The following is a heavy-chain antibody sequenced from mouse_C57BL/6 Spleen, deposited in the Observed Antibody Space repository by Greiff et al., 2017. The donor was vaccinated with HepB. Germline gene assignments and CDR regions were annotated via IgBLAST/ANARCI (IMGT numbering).Heavy chain of an antibody. V-gene: IGHV1-50*01. CDR3: SIYYGNYGGAMDY. J-gene: IGHJ4*01. Sequence: QVQLQQPGAELVKPGASVKLSCKASGYTFTSYWMQWVKQRPGQGLEWIGEIDPSDSYTNYNQKFKAKATLTVDTSSSTAYMQLSSLTSEDSAVYYCSIYYGNYGGAMDYWGQGTSVTVSS. CDR2: IDPSDSYT. CDR1: GYTFTSYW. D-gene: IGHD2-1*01.